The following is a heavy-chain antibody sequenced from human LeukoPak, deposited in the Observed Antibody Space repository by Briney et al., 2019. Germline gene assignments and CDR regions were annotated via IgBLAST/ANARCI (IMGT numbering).Heavy chain of an antibody. CDR1: GFTFSDYN. D-gene: IGHD3-10*01. CDR3: ARDIITMVRGVIYYMDV. Sequence: GGSLRLSCAASGFTFSDYNMRWIRQAPGKGLEWVSSISRSGSTKYYADSVKGRFTISRDNAKNSLFLQMNSLRAEDTAVYYCARDIITMVRGVIYYMDVWGKGTTVTVSS. CDR2: ISRSGSTK. V-gene: IGHV3-11*01. J-gene: IGHJ6*03.